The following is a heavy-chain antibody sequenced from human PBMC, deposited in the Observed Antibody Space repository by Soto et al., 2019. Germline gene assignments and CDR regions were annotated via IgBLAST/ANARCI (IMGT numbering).Heavy chain of an antibody. V-gene: IGHV3-15*07. CDR1: GVTFYNAG. Sequence: AWSTKISSAASGVTFYNAGIDGSRKKQGKGLEWVGRIKSKTDGGTTDYAAPVKGRFTISRDDSKNTLYLQMNSLKTEDTAVYYCTTAVRDSSSSPYYYYGMDVWGQGTTVTVSS. D-gene: IGHD6-13*01. CDR2: IKSKTDGGTT. J-gene: IGHJ6*02. CDR3: TTAVRDSSSSPYYYYGMDV.